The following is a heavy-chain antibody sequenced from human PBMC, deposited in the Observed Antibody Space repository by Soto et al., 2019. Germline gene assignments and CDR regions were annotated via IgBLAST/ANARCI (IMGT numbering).Heavy chain of an antibody. CDR1: GGSISSGGYY. CDR3: ARSIKDYDFWSGYYIDY. CDR2: IHYSGST. J-gene: IGHJ4*02. V-gene: IGHV4-31*03. D-gene: IGHD3-3*01. Sequence: SETLSLTCTVSGGSISSGGYYWSWIRQHPGKGLEWIGYIHYSGSTYYNPSLKSRVTISVDTSKNQFSLKLSSVTAADTAVYYCARSIKDYDFWSGYYIDYWGQGTLVTVSS.